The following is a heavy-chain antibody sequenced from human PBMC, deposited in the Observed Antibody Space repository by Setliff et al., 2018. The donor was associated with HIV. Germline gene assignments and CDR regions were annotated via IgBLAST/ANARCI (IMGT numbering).Heavy chain of an antibody. Sequence: GESLTISCKGSGKSLSNYWINWVRQMPGKGLEWMGRIDPSDSYINCGPSFQGHVTISADKSTNTAFLQWSSLKASDSAMYYCSRGIAVAGHDFANTPGDIWGQGTMVTVSS. CDR2: IDPSDSYI. J-gene: IGHJ3*02. D-gene: IGHD6-19*01. V-gene: IGHV5-10-1*01. CDR3: SRGIAVAGHDFANTPGDI. CDR1: GKSLSNYW.